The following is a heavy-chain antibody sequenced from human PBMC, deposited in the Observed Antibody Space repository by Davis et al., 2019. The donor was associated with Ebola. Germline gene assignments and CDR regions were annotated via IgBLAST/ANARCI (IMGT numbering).Heavy chain of an antibody. J-gene: IGHJ4*02. CDR1: GYTFTNYG. D-gene: IGHD6-13*01. Sequence: AASVKVSCKASGYTFTNYGITWVRQAPGQGLEWMGWINPHNGNTNYAQNVQGRVIMTSDTATTTAYMEVGSLGSEDTAVYYCATGPLAAARYWGQGTLVTVSS. CDR3: ATGPLAAARY. CDR2: INPHNGNT. V-gene: IGHV1-18*04.